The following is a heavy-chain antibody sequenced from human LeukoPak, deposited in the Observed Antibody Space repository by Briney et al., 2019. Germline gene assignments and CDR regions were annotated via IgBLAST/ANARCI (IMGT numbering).Heavy chain of an antibody. Sequence: ASAKVSCKASGGTFSSYAVTWVRQAPGHGLEWMGGILPIFNTSNYAQKLQGRVTITADKSTSTVYMELSTLRSEDTAVYYCARARLLGPTGVAAFDIWGQGTMVTVSS. D-gene: IGHD2-8*02. J-gene: IGHJ3*02. CDR2: ILPIFNTS. CDR1: GGTFSSYA. CDR3: ARARLLGPTGVAAFDI. V-gene: IGHV1-69*06.